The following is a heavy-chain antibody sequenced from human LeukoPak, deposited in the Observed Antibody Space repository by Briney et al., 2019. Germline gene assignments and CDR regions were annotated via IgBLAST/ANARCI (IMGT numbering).Heavy chain of an antibody. V-gene: IGHV4-34*01. CDR3: ARGRGGCSSTSCFGLYYFDY. Sequence: SETLSLTCAVYGGSFSGYYWSWIRQLPGKGLEWIGEINHSGSTNYNPSLKSRVTISVDTSKNQFSLKLSSVTAADTAVYYCARGRGGCSSTSCFGLYYFDYWGQGTLVTVSS. CDR2: INHSGST. J-gene: IGHJ4*02. D-gene: IGHD2-2*01. CDR1: GGSFSGYY.